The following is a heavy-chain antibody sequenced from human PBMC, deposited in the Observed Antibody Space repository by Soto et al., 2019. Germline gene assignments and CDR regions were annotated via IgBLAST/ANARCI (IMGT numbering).Heavy chain of an antibody. CDR1: GFTFSSYG. CDR3: AKVGGFYYYYMDV. Sequence: PGGSLRLSCAASGFTFSSYGMHWVRQAPGKGLERVAVISYDGSNIYYADSVKGRFTISRDISKNTLFLQMNSLRAEDTAVYYCAKVGGFYYYYMDVWGKGTTVTVSS. V-gene: IGHV3-30*18. J-gene: IGHJ6*03. D-gene: IGHD5-12*01. CDR2: ISYDGSNI.